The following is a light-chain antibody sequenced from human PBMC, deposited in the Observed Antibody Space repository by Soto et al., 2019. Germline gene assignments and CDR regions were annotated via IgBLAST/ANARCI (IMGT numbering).Light chain of an antibody. CDR2: GAS. CDR3: QHYNSYSEA. J-gene: IGKJ1*01. V-gene: IGKV3-20*01. CDR1: QSVSNNY. Sequence: EIVLTQSPGTLSLSPGERATLSCRASQSVSNNYLAWYQQKPGQAPRLLIYGASNRDTGIPDRFSGSGSGTDFTLTISSLQPDDFATYYCQHYNSYSEAFSQGTKVDIK.